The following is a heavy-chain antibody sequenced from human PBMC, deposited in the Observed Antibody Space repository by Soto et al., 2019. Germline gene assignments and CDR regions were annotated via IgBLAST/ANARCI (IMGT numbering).Heavy chain of an antibody. CDR1: GGSISSGGYS. CDR2: IYHSGST. D-gene: IGHD4-17*01. Sequence: SETLSLTCAGSGGSISSGGYSWSWIRQPPGKGLEWIGYIYHSGSTYYNPSLKSRVTISVDRSKNQFSLKLSSVTAADTAVYYCARDRGYGDYVHWGQGTLVTVSS. J-gene: IGHJ4*02. CDR3: ARDRGYGDYVH. V-gene: IGHV4-30-2*01.